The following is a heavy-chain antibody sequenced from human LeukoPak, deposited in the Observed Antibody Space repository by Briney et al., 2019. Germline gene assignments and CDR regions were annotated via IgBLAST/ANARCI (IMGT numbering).Heavy chain of an antibody. J-gene: IGHJ4*02. V-gene: IGHV1-8*01. CDR3: ARSFSDCSSTSCYGSYFDY. Sequence: ASVKVSCKASGYTFTSYDINWVRQATGQGLEWMGWMNPNSGNTGYAQKFQGRVTMTRNTSISTAYMELSSLRPEDTAVYYCARSFSDCSSTSCYGSYFDYWGQGTLVTVSS. CDR1: GYTFTSYD. CDR2: MNPNSGNT. D-gene: IGHD2-2*01.